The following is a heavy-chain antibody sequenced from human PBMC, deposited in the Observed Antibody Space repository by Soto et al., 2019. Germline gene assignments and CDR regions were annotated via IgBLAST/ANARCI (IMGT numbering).Heavy chain of an antibody. CDR2: INAGNGNT. CDR1: GFTFTSYA. D-gene: IGHD3-10*01. J-gene: IGHJ6*02. CDR3: ARSITMVRGVIIPLYYYYGMDV. V-gene: IGHV1-3*01. Sequence: ASVKVSCKASGFTFTSYAMHWVRQAPGQRLEWMGWINAGNGNTKYSQRFQGRVTITRDTSASTAYMELSSLRSEDTAVYYCARSITMVRGVIIPLYYYYGMDVWGQGTTVTVSS.